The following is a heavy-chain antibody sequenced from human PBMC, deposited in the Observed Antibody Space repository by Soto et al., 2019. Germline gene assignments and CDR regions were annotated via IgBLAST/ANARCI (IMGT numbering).Heavy chain of an antibody. CDR2: IFYSGTT. Sequence: ASETLSLTCLVSGFPISSTYSWSWIRQTPGKGLEWIGHIFYSGTTYYNPSLKSRLTISVDTSKNHFSLRLTSVTAADTAVYYCARDLWVEPELYYYGMDVWGQGTTVTVSS. J-gene: IGHJ6*02. V-gene: IGHV4-30-4*01. D-gene: IGHD1-1*01. CDR3: ARDLWVEPELYYYGMDV. CDR1: GFPISSTYS.